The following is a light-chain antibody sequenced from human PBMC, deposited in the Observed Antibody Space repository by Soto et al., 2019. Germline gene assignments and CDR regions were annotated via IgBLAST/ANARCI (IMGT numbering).Light chain of an antibody. V-gene: IGKV1-39*01. J-gene: IGKJ4*01. Sequence: DIQMTQSPSSLSASVGDRVTITCRAGQTISTYLNWYQQRPGKAPELLIYAASSLQSGVPSRFSGSGSGTDFTLTISSLRPEDFAIYYCQQSYSAPTFGGGTKVEI. CDR1: QTISTY. CDR2: AAS. CDR3: QQSYSAPT.